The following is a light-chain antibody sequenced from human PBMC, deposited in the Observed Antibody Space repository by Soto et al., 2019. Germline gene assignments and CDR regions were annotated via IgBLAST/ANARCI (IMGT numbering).Light chain of an antibody. CDR2: EGT. J-gene: IGLJ1*01. CDR3: CSYAGSRTYV. V-gene: IGLV2-23*01. Sequence: QSVLTQPASVSWPLGQSIVISCTGSSSDIGSYDLVSWYQQYPGKAPKVVIFEGTKRPSGVSNRFSGSKSGNTASLTISGLQTEDEADYYCCSYAGSRTYVFGAGTKVTVL. CDR1: SSDIGSYDL.